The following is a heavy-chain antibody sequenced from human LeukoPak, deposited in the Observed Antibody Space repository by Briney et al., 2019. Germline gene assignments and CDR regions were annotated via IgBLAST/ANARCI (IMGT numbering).Heavy chain of an antibody. V-gene: IGHV4-38-2*02. CDR3: ARGEMATIEDAFDI. J-gene: IGHJ3*02. D-gene: IGHD5-24*01. CDR1: GYSISSGYY. Sequence: PSETLSLTCTVSGYSISSGYYWGWIRQPPGKGLEWIGSIYHSGSTYYNPSLKSRVTISVDTSKNQFSLKLSSVTAADTAVYYCARGEMATIEDAFDIWGQGTMVTVSS. CDR2: IYHSGST.